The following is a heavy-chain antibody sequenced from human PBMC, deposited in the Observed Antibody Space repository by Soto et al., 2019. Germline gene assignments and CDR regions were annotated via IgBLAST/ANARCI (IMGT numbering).Heavy chain of an antibody. Sequence: QVQLVQSGAAVKKPGSSVKVSCKASGGTFSSYTISWVRQAPGQGLEWMGRIIPFLGIANYAQKFQGRVTIAADKSTSTAYMELISLRSEDTAVYYCATGSGGSPLDAFDIWGQGTMVTVSS. J-gene: IGHJ3*02. V-gene: IGHV1-69*02. CDR3: ATGSGGSPLDAFDI. D-gene: IGHD2-15*01. CDR2: IIPFLGIA. CDR1: GGTFSSYT.